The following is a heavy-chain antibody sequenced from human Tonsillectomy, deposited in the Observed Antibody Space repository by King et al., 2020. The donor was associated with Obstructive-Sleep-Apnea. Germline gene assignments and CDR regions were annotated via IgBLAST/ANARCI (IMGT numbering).Heavy chain of an antibody. Sequence: VQLVESGGGLVQPGGSLRLSCAASGFTFSNYSMNWVRQAPGKGLEWGSYISSSSRTIYYADSVKGRFTISRDNAKNSLYLQMNSLRAEDTAVYYCARDLPLRYWGQGTLVTVSS. CDR1: GFTFSNYS. CDR3: ARDLPLRY. CDR2: ISSSSRTI. V-gene: IGHV3-48*04. J-gene: IGHJ4*02.